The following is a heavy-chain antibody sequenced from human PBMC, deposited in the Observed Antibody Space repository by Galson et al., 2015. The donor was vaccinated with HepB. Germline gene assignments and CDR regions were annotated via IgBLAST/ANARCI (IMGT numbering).Heavy chain of an antibody. J-gene: IGHJ4*02. CDR1: GFSFSNYA. Sequence: SLRLSCAASGFSFSNYALSWVRQAPGKRLEWVSAISDSGYKTYYADSVKGRFTISRDNSKNTLYLQMNCLRAEDTAVYFCAKGRKWELPLDYWGQGTLVSVSS. CDR2: ISDSGYKT. V-gene: IGHV3-23*01. CDR3: AKGRKWELPLDY. D-gene: IGHD1-26*01.